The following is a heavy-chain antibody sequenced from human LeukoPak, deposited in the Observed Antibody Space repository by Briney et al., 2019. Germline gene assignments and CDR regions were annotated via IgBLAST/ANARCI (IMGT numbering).Heavy chain of an antibody. D-gene: IGHD6-19*01. CDR1: GFTFSSYG. J-gene: IGHJ4*02. Sequence: GRSLRLSCAASGFTFSSYGMHWVRQAPGKGLEWVAVISYDGSNKYYADSVKGRFTISGDNSRNTLYLQINTLRADDTAVYYCAKDSVEMAVAVHFDYWGQGTLVTVSS. V-gene: IGHV3-30*18. CDR3: AKDSVEMAVAVHFDY. CDR2: ISYDGSNK.